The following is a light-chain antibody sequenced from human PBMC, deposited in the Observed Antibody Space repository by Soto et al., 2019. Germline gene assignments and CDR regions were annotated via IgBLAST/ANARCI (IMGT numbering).Light chain of an antibody. CDR2: DVN. J-gene: IGLJ2*01. CDR3: TSYTNNSTS. Sequence: QSVLTQPASVSGSPGQSITISCTGTSSDVGGYNYVSWYQQPPGKAPKLMIYDVNHRPSGVSNRFSGSKSGNTASLTISGLQAEDEADYYCTSYTNNSTSFGGGTKVTVL. V-gene: IGLV2-14*01. CDR1: SSDVGGYNY.